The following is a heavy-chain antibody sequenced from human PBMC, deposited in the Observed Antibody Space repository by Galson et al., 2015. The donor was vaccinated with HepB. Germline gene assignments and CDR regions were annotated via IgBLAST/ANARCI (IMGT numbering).Heavy chain of an antibody. CDR2: ISGSGGST. V-gene: IGHV3-23*01. Sequence: SLRLSCAASGFTFTTQAIHWVRQAPGKGLEWVSEISGSGGSTNYADSVKGRFTVSRDNFKNTLYQQMNSLRAEDTAVYYCAKVVSFWSGYYYHYYMDVWGKGTTVTVSS. J-gene: IGHJ6*03. CDR1: GFTFTTQA. D-gene: IGHD3-3*01. CDR3: AKVVSFWSGYYYHYYMDV.